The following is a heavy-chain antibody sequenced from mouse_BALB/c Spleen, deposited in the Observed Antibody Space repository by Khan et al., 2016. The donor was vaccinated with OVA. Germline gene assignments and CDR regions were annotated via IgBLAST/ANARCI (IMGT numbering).Heavy chain of an antibody. J-gene: IGHJ2*01. CDR1: GFTFSSFG. CDR3: TRSFFFGYYFDQ. Sequence: EVELVESGGGLVQPGGSRKLSCAASGFTFSSFGMHWVRQAPEKGLEWVAYIASDSNTIYYADTVKGRFTISRDNPKNTLFLQMTSLRSEDTAMDYCTRSFFFGYYFDQWGQGTTLTVSS. CDR2: IASDSNTI. V-gene: IGHV5-17*02.